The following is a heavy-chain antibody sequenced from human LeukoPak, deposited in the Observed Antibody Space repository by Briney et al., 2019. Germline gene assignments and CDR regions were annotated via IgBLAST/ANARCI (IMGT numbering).Heavy chain of an antibody. CDR1: GFTFSSYG. J-gene: IGHJ4*02. D-gene: IGHD3-10*01. V-gene: IGHV3-30*18. Sequence: HSGRSLRLSCAASGFTFSSYGMHWLRQAPGKGLEWVAVISYDGSNKYYADSVKGRFTISRDNSKNTLYLQMNSLRAEDTAVYYCAKTNMVRGVTGYYFDYWGQGTLVTVSS. CDR3: AKTNMVRGVTGYYFDY. CDR2: ISYDGSNK.